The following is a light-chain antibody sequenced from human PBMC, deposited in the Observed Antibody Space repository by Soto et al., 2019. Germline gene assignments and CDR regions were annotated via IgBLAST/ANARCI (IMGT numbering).Light chain of an antibody. CDR3: AAWDDRVSGYV. J-gene: IGLJ1*01. V-gene: IGLV1-47*02. Sequence: QSALTQRPSTSGTPGQRVTISCSGCSSNIGSSYVFWFQHLPGTAPKLLMYNNNQRPSGVPDRVSASKSGTSASLAISGLRPEDEADYYCAAWDDRVSGYVFGTGTKVTVL. CDR1: SSNIGSSY. CDR2: NNN.